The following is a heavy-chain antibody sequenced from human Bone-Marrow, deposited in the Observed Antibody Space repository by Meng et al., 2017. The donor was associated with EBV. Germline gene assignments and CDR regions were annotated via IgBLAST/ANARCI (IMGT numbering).Heavy chain of an antibody. D-gene: IGHD3-10*01. CDR2: INTNTGNP. CDR3: ARFGELFRNWFDP. Sequence: QVQLLQLGSELKKPGPSVKVSFKASGYTFTDYSLNWVRQAPGQGLEWMGWINTNTGNPTYAQGFTGRFVFSLDTSVSTAYLQISSLKAEDTAVYYCARFGELFRNWFDPWGQGTLVTVSS. J-gene: IGHJ5*02. CDR1: GYTFTDYS. V-gene: IGHV7-4-1*02.